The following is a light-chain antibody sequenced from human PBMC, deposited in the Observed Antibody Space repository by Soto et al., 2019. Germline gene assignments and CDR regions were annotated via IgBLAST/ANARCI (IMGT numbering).Light chain of an antibody. CDR3: QQYNNWPQT. CDR1: QGVTTN. Sequence: EIVMTQSPGTLSVSPGERATLSCRAGQGVTTNFAWYQQKSGQSPRLLIYDVSIRATGVPARFSGTGSETEFTLTISSLQSEDFAEYHCQQYNNWPQTFGQGTKVDIK. CDR2: DVS. J-gene: IGKJ1*01. V-gene: IGKV3-15*01.